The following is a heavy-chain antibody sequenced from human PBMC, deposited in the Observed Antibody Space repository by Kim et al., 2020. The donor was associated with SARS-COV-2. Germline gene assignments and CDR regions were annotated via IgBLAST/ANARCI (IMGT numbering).Heavy chain of an antibody. D-gene: IGHD3-10*01. J-gene: IGHJ3*02. Sequence: DSGKGRFTISRENPKNTLYLQMNSLRAEDTAVYYCAKSYGSGSYFPAFDIWGQGTMVTVSS. CDR3: AKSYGSGSYFPAFDI. V-gene: IGHV3-23*01.